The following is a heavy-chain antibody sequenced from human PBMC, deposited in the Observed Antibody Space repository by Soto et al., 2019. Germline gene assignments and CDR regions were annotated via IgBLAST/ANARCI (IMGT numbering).Heavy chain of an antibody. CDR2: IKQDGGEK. D-gene: IGHD5-12*01. CDR1: RFTVCAPG. CDR3: ARKYSGYELFPDY. V-gene: IGHV3-7*01. Sequence: GWSMGIACTACRFTVCAPGVSWVRKDPGKGLEWVASIKQDGGEKFSVDSVKGRFTISRDNAKNSLYLQMNSLRAEDTAVYYCARKYSGYELFPDYWGPGTLVTVSS. J-gene: IGHJ4*02.